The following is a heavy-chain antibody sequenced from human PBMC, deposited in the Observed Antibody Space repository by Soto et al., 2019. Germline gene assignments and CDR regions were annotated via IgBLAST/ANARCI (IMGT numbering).Heavy chain of an antibody. CDR2: IYYSGST. J-gene: IGHJ5*02. Sequence: PSETLSLTCTVSGGSISRGGYSWSWIRQPPGKGLEWIGYIYYSGSTNYNPSLKSRVTISVDTSTNQFSLNLSSVTAADSAVYYCASESPRRSYYYGSGVPLRWFDPWGQGTLVTVSS. CDR3: ASESPRRSYYYGSGVPLRWFDP. D-gene: IGHD3-10*01. CDR1: GGSISRGGYS. V-gene: IGHV4-61*08.